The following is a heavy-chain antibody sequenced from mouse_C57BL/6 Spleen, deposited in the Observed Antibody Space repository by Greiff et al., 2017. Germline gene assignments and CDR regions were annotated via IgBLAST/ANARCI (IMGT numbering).Heavy chain of an antibody. CDR3: ARFITTVGGGYFDY. Sequence: QVQLQQSGAELARPGASVKLSCKASGYTFTSYGISCVQQRTGQGLEWIGEIYPRSGNTYYHEKFKGKATLTAEKSSSTGYMELRSLTTGDSAGYCGARFITTVGGGYFDYWGQGTTLTVSS. CDR2: IYPRSGNT. V-gene: IGHV1-81*01. J-gene: IGHJ2*01. D-gene: IGHD1-1*01. CDR1: GYTFTSYG.